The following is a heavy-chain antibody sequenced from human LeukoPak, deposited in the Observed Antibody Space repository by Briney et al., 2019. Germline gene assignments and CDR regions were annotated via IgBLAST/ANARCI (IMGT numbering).Heavy chain of an antibody. CDR1: GYTFSSYA. CDR3: AKNLEDQWADWFDL. V-gene: IGHV3-23*01. J-gene: IGHJ5*02. D-gene: IGHD3-3*01. CDR2: ISGSGGST. Sequence: SCKASGYTFSSYAMSWVRQAPGKGLEWVSAISGSGGSTYYADSVKGRFTISRDNSKNTLYLQMNSLRAEDTAVYYCAKNLEDQWADWFDLWGQGTLVTVSS.